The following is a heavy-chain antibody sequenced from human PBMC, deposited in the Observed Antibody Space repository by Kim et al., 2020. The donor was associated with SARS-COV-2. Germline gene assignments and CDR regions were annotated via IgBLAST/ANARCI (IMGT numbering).Heavy chain of an antibody. D-gene: IGHD5-12*01. Sequence: ASVKVSCKASGYTFTGYYMQWVRQAPGQGLEWMGWINPNSGGTNYAQKFQGWVTMTRDTSISTAYMELSRLRSDDTAVYYCARGVEMATIGYYYYYYDMDVWGQGTTVTVSS. CDR3: ARGVEMATIGYYYYYYDMDV. J-gene: IGHJ6*02. CDR2: INPNSGGT. CDR1: GYTFTGYY. V-gene: IGHV1-2*04.